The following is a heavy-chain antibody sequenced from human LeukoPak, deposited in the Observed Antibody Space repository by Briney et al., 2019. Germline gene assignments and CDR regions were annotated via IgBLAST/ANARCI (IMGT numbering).Heavy chain of an antibody. CDR2: IRYDGSNK. CDR1: GFTFSSYG. V-gene: IGHV3-30*02. D-gene: IGHD5-24*01. J-gene: IGHJ4*02. Sequence: GRSLRLSCAASGFTFSSYGMHWVRQAPGKGLEWVAFIRYDGSNKYYADSVKGRFTISRDNSKNTLYLQMNSLRAEDTAVYYCAKARDGYNYGGDYWGQGTLVTVSS. CDR3: AKARDGYNYGGDY.